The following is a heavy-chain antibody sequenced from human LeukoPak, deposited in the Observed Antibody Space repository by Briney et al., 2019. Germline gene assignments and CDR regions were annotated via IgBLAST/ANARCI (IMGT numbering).Heavy chain of an antibody. D-gene: IGHD4-17*01. J-gene: IGHJ6*02. Sequence: SETLSLTCTVSGGSISSYYWSWLRQPPGKGLEGIGYIYYSGSTNYNPSLKSRVTISVDTSKNQFSLKLSSVTAADTAVYYCARHLRGGGLYYYYGMDVWGQGTTVTVSS. V-gene: IGHV4-59*08. CDR1: GGSISSYY. CDR3: ARHLRGGGLYYYYGMDV. CDR2: IYYSGST.